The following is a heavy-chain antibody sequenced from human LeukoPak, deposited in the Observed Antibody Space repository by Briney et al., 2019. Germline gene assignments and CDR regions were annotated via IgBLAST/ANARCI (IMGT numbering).Heavy chain of an antibody. CDR1: GGPFSGHY. CDR3: ARRLYNWGSPSRNFDY. V-gene: IGHV4-34*01. D-gene: IGHD7-27*01. CDR2: INHSGST. J-gene: IGHJ4*02. Sequence: PSETLSLTCAVYGGPFSGHYWSWIRQPPGKGLEWIGEINHSGSTNYNPSLKSRAPISVDTSKNQFSLKLSSVTAADTAVYDCARRLYNWGSPSRNFDYWGQGTLATVSS.